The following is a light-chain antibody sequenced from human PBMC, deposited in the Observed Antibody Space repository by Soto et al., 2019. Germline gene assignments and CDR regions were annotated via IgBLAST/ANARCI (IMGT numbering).Light chain of an antibody. CDR3: SSYTSSSTRD. J-gene: IGLJ1*01. CDR1: SSDVSAYDY. V-gene: IGLV2-14*03. Sequence: QSVLTQPASVSGSPGQSITISCTGTSSDVSAYDYVSWYQQHPDKAPKLMIYEVSHRPSGFSNRFYGSKSVNTATLSISGLQAEDEADYYCSSYTSSSTRDFGTGTKVTVL. CDR2: EVS.